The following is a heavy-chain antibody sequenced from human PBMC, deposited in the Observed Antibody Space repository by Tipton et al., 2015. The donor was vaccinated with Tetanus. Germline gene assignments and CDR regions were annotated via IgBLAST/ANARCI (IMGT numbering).Heavy chain of an antibody. CDR3: ARQEPPRRFFYDSSVSSG. V-gene: IGHV4-39*01. J-gene: IGHJ4*02. D-gene: IGHD3-22*01. CDR1: GGSISSSSYY. CDR2: MSYSGRT. Sequence: TLSLTCTVSGGSISSSSYYWGWIRQPPGKGLEWIGSMSYSGRTYYNPSLKSRVTISVDTSKNQFSLKLSSVTAADTAVYFCARQEPPRRFFYDSSVSSGWGQGILVTVSS.